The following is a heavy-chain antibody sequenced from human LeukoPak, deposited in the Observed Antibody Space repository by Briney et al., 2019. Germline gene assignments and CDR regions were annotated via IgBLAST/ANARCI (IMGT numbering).Heavy chain of an antibody. J-gene: IGHJ4*02. Sequence: SETLSLTCTVSGGSISSYYWSWIRQPPGKGLEWIGHIYYSGSTNYNLSLKSRVTISVDRSKNQFSLKLSSVTAADTAVYYCARAGSFWSGYPTRNDYWGQGTLVTVSS. V-gene: IGHV4-59*12. D-gene: IGHD3-3*01. CDR1: GGSISSYY. CDR3: ARAGSFWSGYPTRNDY. CDR2: IYYSGST.